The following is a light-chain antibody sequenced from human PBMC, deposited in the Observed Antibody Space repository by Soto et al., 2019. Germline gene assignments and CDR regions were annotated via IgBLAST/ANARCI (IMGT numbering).Light chain of an antibody. J-gene: IGKJ2*01. CDR1: QSVNSD. CDR2: GAS. CDR3: QQYNNWPPYT. V-gene: IGKV3-15*01. Sequence: EIVLTQSPATLSVSPGNRATLSCRASQSVNSDLAWYQQKPGQAPRLLIYGASTRATGTPTRFSGSGSGTEFTLTISSLQSEDCAVYFCQQYNNWPPYTFGQGTKLEIK.